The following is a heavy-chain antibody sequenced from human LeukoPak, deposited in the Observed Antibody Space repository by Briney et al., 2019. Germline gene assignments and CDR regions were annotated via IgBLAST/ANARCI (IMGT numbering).Heavy chain of an antibody. V-gene: IGHV3-48*03. CDR2: ISSSGSTI. J-gene: IGHJ3*02. CDR3: AREGYSYGNNDAFDI. Sequence: GGSLRLSCAASGFTFSSYEMNWVRQAPGKGLEWVSYISSSGSTIYYADSVKGRFTISRDNAKNSLYLQMNSLRAEDTAVYYCAREGYSYGNNDAFDIWGQGTMVTVSS. CDR1: GFTFSSYE. D-gene: IGHD5-18*01.